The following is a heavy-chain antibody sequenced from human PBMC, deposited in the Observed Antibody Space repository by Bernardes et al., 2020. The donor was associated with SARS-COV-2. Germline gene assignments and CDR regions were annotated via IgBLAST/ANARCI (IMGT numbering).Heavy chain of an antibody. CDR2: IYYSGST. CDR1: GGSISSYY. CDR3: AREPRTRDGMDV. V-gene: IGHV4-59*01. Sequence: SSTLSLTCTVSGGSISSYYWSWIRQPPGKGLEWIGYIYYSGSTNYNPSLKSRVTISVDTSKNQFSLKLSSVTAADTAVYYCAREPRTRDGMDVWGQGTTVTVSS. D-gene: IGHD1-7*01. J-gene: IGHJ6*02.